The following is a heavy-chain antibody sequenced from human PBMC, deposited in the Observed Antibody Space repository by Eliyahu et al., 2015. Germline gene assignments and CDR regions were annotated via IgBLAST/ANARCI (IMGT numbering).Heavy chain of an antibody. CDR1: GYDFPNYW. CDR3: AKRVYGSEFSY. CDR2: IYPSDSET. V-gene: IGHV5-51*01. D-gene: IGHD3-10*01. Sequence: EVQLVQSGTEVRKPGEFLKISCKGSGYDFPNYWIGWVRQMPGKGLEWMGIIYPSDSETRYSPSFQGRVTISADRSTKTAYLQWNSLKASDTAMYYCAKRVYGSEFSYWGQGTLVTVSS. J-gene: IGHJ4*02.